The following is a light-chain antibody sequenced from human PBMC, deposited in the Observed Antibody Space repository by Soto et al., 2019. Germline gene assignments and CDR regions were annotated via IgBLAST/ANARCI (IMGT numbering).Light chain of an antibody. CDR2: DVS. J-gene: IGLJ2*01. CDR3: SSYTSSSTLV. Sequence: QSALTQPASVSGSPGQSITISCTGTSSDVGGYNYVSWYQQHPGKAPKFMIYDVSNRPSGVSNRFSGSKSGNTASLTISGLQAEYEADYYCSSYTSSSTLVFGGGTKVTVL. V-gene: IGLV2-14*01. CDR1: SSDVGGYNY.